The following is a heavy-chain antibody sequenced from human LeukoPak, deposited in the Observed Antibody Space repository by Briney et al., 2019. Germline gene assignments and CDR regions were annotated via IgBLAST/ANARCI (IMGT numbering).Heavy chain of an antibody. V-gene: IGHV3-9*01. D-gene: IGHD3-3*01. CDR2: ISWNSGSI. CDR3: ARNYDFWSGYPDY. J-gene: IGHJ4*02. Sequence: GGSLRLSCAASGFTFDDYAMHWVRQAPGKGLEWVSGISWNSGSIGYADSVKGRFTISRDNAKNSLYLQMNSLRAEDTAVYYCARNYDFWSGYPDYWGQGTLVTVSS. CDR1: GFTFDDYA.